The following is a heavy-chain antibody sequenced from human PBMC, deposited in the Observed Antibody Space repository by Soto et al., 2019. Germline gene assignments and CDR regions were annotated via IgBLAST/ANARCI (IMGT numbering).Heavy chain of an antibody. V-gene: IGHV4-38-2*01. CDR3: ARVFVVVVAATNNWLDP. D-gene: IGHD2-15*01. CDR2: IYHSGST. J-gene: IGHJ5*02. CDR1: GYSISSGYY. Sequence: SETLSLTCAVSGYSISSGYYWGWIRQPPGKGLEWIGSIYHSGSTYYNPSLKSRVTISVDTSKNQFSLKLSSVTAADTAVYYCARVFVVVVAATNNWLDPWGQGTLVTVSS.